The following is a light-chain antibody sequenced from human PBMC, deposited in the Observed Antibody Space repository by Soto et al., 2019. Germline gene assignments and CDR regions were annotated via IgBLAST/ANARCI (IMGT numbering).Light chain of an antibody. CDR3: QQYGSSGT. V-gene: IGKV1-5*01. CDR2: DAS. CDR1: QSLTSW. J-gene: IGKJ1*01. Sequence: DIQMTQSPSTLSASVVDRVTITCRASQSLTSWLAWYQQKPGKAPKLLIYDASSLESGVPSRFSGSGSGTDFTLTISRLEPEDFAVYYCQQYGSSGTFGQGTKVDI.